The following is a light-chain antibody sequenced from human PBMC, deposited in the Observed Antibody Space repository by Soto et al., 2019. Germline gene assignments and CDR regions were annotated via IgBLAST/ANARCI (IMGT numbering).Light chain of an antibody. V-gene: IGKV3-15*01. CDR1: QSISSN. CDR2: VAS. CDR3: QQYNNWPVT. J-gene: IGKJ2*01. Sequence: EIVMTQSPATLSVSPGERATLSCRASQSISSNLAWYQQKPGQAPRLLIYVASTMATGIPARFSGSESGTEFTLTISSLQSEDFAVYYCQQYNNWPVTFGQGTKLEIK.